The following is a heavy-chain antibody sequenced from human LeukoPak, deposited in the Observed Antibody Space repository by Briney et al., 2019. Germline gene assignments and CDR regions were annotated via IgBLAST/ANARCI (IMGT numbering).Heavy chain of an antibody. CDR2: ISGSGGST. Sequence: GGSLRLSCAASGFTFSSYAMSWIRQAPGKGLEWVSAISGSGGSTYYADSVKGRFTISRDNSKNTLYLQMNSLRAEDTAVYYCAKGHHSGYIQGDYWGQGTLVTVSS. CDR3: AKGHHSGYIQGDY. D-gene: IGHD5-12*01. J-gene: IGHJ4*02. V-gene: IGHV3-23*01. CDR1: GFTFSSYA.